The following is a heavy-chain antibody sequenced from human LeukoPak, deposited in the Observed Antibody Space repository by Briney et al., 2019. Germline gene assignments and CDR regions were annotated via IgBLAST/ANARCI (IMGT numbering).Heavy chain of an antibody. CDR1: GGTFSSYA. V-gene: IGHV1-69*01. Sequence: SVKVSCKAFGGTFSSYAISWVRQAPGQGLEWMGGIIPIFGTTNYAQKFQGRVTITAHESTSTAYMELSSLRSEDTAVYYCARGGYYDSSGYYYDYWGQGTLVTVSS. CDR3: ARGGYYDSSGYYYDY. J-gene: IGHJ4*01. CDR2: IIPIFGTT. D-gene: IGHD3-22*01.